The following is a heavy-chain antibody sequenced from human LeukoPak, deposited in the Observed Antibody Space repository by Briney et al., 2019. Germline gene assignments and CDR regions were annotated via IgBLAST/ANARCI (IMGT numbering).Heavy chain of an antibody. D-gene: IGHD2-15*01. CDR2: ISGSGGST. V-gene: IGHV3-23*01. Sequence: GGSLRLSCAASGFTFSSYGMSWVRQAPGKGLEWVSAISGSGGSTYYADSVKGRFTISRDNSKNTLYLQMNSLRAEDTAVYYCARGYCSGGSCSAFDIWGQGTMVTVSS. CDR3: ARGYCSGGSCSAFDI. CDR1: GFTFSSYG. J-gene: IGHJ3*02.